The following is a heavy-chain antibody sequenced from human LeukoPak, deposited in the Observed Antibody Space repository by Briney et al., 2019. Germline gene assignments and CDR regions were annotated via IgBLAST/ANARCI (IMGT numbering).Heavy chain of an antibody. V-gene: IGHV1-2*02. D-gene: IGHD2-2*01. CDR1: GYTFTDYY. CDR3: ATFTSATTVDY. CDR2: LNPNNGGT. Sequence: AASVKVSCKASGYTFTDYYLHWLRQAPGQGLEWMGWLNPNNGGTKYAQKFQGRVTMTRDTSVSTAYMELSGLTSDDTAMYYCATFTSATTVDYWGQGTLVTISS. J-gene: IGHJ4*02.